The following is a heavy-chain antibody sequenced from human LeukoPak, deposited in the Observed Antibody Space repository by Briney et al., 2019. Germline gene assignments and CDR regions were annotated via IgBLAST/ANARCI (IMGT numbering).Heavy chain of an antibody. J-gene: IGHJ4*02. D-gene: IGHD3-10*01. CDR2: IKQDGSEK. Sequence: GGSLRLSCAASTFSFSDFWMSWVRQAPGKGLEWVANIKQDGSEKYYVDSVKGRFTISRDNAKNSLYLQMNSLRAEDTAVYYCARASSYRYYYGSGSYPSDYWGQGTLVTVSS. V-gene: IGHV3-7*01. CDR1: TFSFSDFW. CDR3: ARASSYRYYYGSGSYPSDY.